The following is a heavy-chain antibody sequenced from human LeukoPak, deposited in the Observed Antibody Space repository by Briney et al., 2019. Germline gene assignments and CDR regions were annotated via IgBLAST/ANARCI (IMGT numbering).Heavy chain of an antibody. V-gene: IGHV3-53*01. J-gene: IGHJ4*02. CDR3: ARGRPGYGDYDY. Sequence: GGSLRLSCAASGFTVSSNYMSWVRQAPGKGREWVSVIYRDGDTDYADSVRGRFTISRDNSKNTLYLQMNSLRAEDTAVYYCARGRPGYGDYDYWGQGTLVTVSS. D-gene: IGHD4-17*01. CDR2: IYRDGDT. CDR1: GFTVSSNY.